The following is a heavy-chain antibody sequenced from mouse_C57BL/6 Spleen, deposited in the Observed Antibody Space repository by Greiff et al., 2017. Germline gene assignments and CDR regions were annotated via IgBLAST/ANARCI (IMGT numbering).Heavy chain of an antibody. D-gene: IGHD4-1*01. CDR1: GYAFSSSW. J-gene: IGHJ1*03. CDR3: ARLGRGRYFDV. V-gene: IGHV1-82*01. CDR2: IYPGDGDT. Sequence: VQLQQSGPELVKPGASVKISCKASGYAFSSSWMNWVKQRPGKGLEWIGRIYPGDGDTNYNGKFKGKATLTADKSSSTAYMQLSSLTSEDSAVYFCARLGRGRYFDVWGTGTTVTVSS.